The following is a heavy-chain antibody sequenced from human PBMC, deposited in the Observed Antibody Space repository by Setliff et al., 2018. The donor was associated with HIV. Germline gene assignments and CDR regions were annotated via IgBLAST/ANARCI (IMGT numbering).Heavy chain of an antibody. V-gene: IGHV3-23*01. Sequence: GGSLRLSCAVSGFTFSSYTMHWVRQAPGKGLEWVSAISGSGGSTYYADSVKGRFTISRDNSKNTLYLQMNSLRAEDTAVYYCAKDPRAAVATICDYWGQGTLVTVSS. J-gene: IGHJ4*02. CDR1: GFTFSSYT. CDR2: ISGSGGST. CDR3: AKDPRAAVATICDY. D-gene: IGHD5-12*01.